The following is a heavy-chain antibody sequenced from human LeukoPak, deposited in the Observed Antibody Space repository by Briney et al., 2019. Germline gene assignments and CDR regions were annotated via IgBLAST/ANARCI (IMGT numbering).Heavy chain of an antibody. J-gene: IGHJ4*02. CDR3: ARDLGHYYGSGSYFDY. D-gene: IGHD3-10*01. CDR2: INPSGGST. CDR1: GYTFTSYY. V-gene: IGHV1-46*01. Sequence: ASVKVSCKASGYTFTSYYMHWVRQAPGQGLEWMGIINPSGGSTSYAQKFQGRVTMTGDTSTSTVYMELGSLRSEDTAVYYCARDLGHYYGSGSYFDYWGQGTLVTVSS.